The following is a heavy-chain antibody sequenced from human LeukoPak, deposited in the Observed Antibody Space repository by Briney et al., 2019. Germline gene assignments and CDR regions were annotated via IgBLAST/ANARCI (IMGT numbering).Heavy chain of an antibody. V-gene: IGHV4-4*07. CDR3: ASSIFGVVPPAY. D-gene: IGHD3-3*01. J-gene: IGHJ4*02. Sequence: SETLSLTCTVSGGSISSYYWSWIRQPAGKGLEWIGRIYTSGSTTYNPSLKSRVTMSVDTSKSQFSLKLSSVTAADTAVYYCASSIFGVVPPAYWGQGTLVTVSS. CDR1: GGSISSYY. CDR2: IYTSGST.